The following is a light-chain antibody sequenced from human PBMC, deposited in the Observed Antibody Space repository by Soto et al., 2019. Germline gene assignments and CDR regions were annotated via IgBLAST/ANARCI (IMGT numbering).Light chain of an antibody. J-gene: IGLJ1*01. Sequence: SVLTQPASVSGSPGQSITISCTGTSSDVGGYNYVSWYQQEPGKAPKLMICDVSNRPSGVSNRFSGSKSGNTASLTISGLQAEDEADYYCSSYTSGTTFVFGTGTKLTVL. CDR1: SSDVGGYNY. V-gene: IGLV2-14*01. CDR2: DVS. CDR3: SSYTSGTTFV.